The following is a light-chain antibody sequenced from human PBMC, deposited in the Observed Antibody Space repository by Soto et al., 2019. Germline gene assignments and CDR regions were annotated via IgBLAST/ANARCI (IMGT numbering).Light chain of an antibody. Sequence: QSVLTQPASVSGSPGQSITISCTGTSSDVGGYNYASWYQQHPGKAPKLMIYDVSNRPSGVSNRFSGSKSGNTASLTISGLQAEDEADYYCSSYTSSSTYVFGTGTKVNVL. CDR3: SSYTSSSTYV. V-gene: IGLV2-14*01. J-gene: IGLJ1*01. CDR2: DVS. CDR1: SSDVGGYNY.